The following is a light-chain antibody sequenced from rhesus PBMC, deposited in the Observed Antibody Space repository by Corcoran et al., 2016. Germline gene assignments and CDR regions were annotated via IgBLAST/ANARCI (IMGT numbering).Light chain of an antibody. CDR1: QSLLHTDGETY. CDR2: RVS. Sequence: DIVMTQTPPSLPVTPGEPASISCRSSQSLLHTDGETYLYWYLQQPGQPPRFLIYRVSNRFSGVPDSFSGSGSGTDFTLKISRVNAEDVWVYYCMQALQTPLTFGGGTKVEIK. J-gene: IGKJ4*01. V-gene: IGKV2-73*01. CDR3: MQALQTPLT.